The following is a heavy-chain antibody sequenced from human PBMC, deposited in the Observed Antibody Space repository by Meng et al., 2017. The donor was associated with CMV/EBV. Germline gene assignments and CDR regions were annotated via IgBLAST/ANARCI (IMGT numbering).Heavy chain of an antibody. Sequence: ASVKVSYKASGYTFTGYYMHWVRQAPGQGLEWMGWINPNSGGTNYAQKFQGRVTMTRDTSISTAYMELSRLRSDDTAVYYCARDWVVPAALDYWGQGTLVTVSS. V-gene: IGHV1-2*02. D-gene: IGHD2-2*01. J-gene: IGHJ4*02. CDR2: INPNSGGT. CDR1: GYTFTGYY. CDR3: ARDWVVPAALDY.